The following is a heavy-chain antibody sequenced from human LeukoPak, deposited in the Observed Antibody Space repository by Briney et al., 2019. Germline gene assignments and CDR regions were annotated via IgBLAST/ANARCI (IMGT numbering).Heavy chain of an antibody. D-gene: IGHD3-22*01. V-gene: IGHV4-30-2*01. CDR3: AYYYDSSGYLG. CDR2: IYHSGST. J-gene: IGHJ4*02. CDR1: GGSISSGGYS. Sequence: SQTLSLTSAVSGGSISSGGYSWSWIRQPPGKGQEWIGYIYHSGSTYYNPSLKSRVTISVDRSKNQFSLKLSSVTAADTAVYYCAYYYDSSGYLGWGQGTLVTVSS.